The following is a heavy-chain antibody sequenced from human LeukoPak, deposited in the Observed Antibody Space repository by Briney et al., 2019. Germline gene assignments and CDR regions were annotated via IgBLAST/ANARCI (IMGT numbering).Heavy chain of an antibody. CDR1: GGSVINTNW. Sequence: SETLSLTCGVSGGSVINTNWWTWVRQPPGKGLEWIGEVHLDGRTNYNPSLESRLTMSVDVPENQVSLKLTSVTAADTAVYYCAREGGFYRPLDYSGQGTLVTVSS. D-gene: IGHD3-3*01. CDR3: AREGGFYRPLDY. J-gene: IGHJ4*02. CDR2: VHLDGRT. V-gene: IGHV4-4*02.